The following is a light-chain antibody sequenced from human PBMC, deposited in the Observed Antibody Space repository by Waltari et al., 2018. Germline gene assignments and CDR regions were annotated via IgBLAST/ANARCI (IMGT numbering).Light chain of an antibody. CDR3: QQRRNWPLT. CDR1: QIISNY. CDR2: DAS. Sequence: EIVLTQSPATLSLSPGERATLSCRASQIISNYLAWYQQKPGQAPRLLIFDASSRATGIPTRFSGSGSGTDFTLTISSLEPEDFAVYYCQQRRNWPLTFGGGTKVEI. V-gene: IGKV3-11*01. J-gene: IGKJ4*01.